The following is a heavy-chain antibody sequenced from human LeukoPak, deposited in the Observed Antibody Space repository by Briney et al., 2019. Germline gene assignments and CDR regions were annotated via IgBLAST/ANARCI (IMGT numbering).Heavy chain of an antibody. CDR2: INYSGHT. J-gene: IGHJ3*02. CDR1: GGSVSSSSTF. CDR3: ARAIPVYSSGWYGAFDI. V-gene: IGHV4-39*07. Sequence: SETLSLTCTVSGGSVSSSSTFWGWIRQPPGKGLEWIGRINYSGHTYYSPSIKSRVTISVDTSKNQFSLKLSSVTAADTAVYYCARAIPVYSSGWYGAFDIWGQGTMVTVSS. D-gene: IGHD6-19*01.